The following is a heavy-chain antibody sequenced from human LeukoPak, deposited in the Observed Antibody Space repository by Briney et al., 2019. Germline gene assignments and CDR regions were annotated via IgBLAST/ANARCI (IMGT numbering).Heavy chain of an antibody. CDR3: ARGGAHSFDY. D-gene: IGHD3-16*01. Sequence: GGSLRLSCETSGFTFSTYWMTWVRQAPGKGLEWLANIKLDGSEKYYVDSVKGRFTISRDDAKRSLYLQMDSLRAEDTAVYYCARGGAHSFDYWGPGSQVTVSS. CDR2: IKLDGSEK. J-gene: IGHJ4*02. CDR1: GFTFSTYW. V-gene: IGHV3-7*01.